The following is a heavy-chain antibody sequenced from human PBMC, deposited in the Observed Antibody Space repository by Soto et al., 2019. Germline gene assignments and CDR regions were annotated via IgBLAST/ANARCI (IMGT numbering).Heavy chain of an antibody. CDR2: INGDGSST. CDR1: GFTFSSYA. V-gene: IGHV3-74*01. J-gene: IGHJ4*02. Sequence: GGSLRLSCAASGFTFSSYAMSWVRQAPGKGLEWVSRINGDGSSTSYADSVKGRFTISRDNAKNTLYLQMNSLRAEDTAVYYCVRTSLVVAAATREDYWGQGTLVTVSS. CDR3: VRTSLVVAAATREDY. D-gene: IGHD2-15*01.